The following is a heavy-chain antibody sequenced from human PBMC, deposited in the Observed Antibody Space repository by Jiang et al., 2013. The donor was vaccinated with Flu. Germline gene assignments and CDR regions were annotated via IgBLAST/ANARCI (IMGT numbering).Heavy chain of an antibody. CDR3: ARELTGKPYYFDY. J-gene: IGHJ4*02. V-gene: IGHV4-59*01. Sequence: GPGLVKPSETLSLTCTVSGGSITSYYWSWIRQPPGKGLEWIGYIYYSGSTNYNPSLKSRVTISVDTSKNQFSLKLSSVTAADTAVYYCARELTGKPYYFDYWGQGTLVTVSS. CDR2: IYYSGST. CDR1: GGSITSYY. D-gene: IGHD1-20*01.